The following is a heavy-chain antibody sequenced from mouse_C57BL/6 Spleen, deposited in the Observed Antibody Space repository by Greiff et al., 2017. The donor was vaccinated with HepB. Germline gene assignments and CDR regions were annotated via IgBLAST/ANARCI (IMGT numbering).Heavy chain of an antibody. D-gene: IGHD1-2*01. J-gene: IGHJ4*01. V-gene: IGHV1-7*01. Sequence: QVQLKQSGAELAQPGASVKLSCKASGYTFTSYWMHWVKQRPGQGLEWIGYINPRSGYTKYNQKFKDQDTWTADKSSSTAYMQLSSLTYEDAAVYYCAREGTITTGAMDYWGQGTSVTVSS. CDR3: AREGTITTGAMDY. CDR2: INPRSGYT. CDR1: GYTFTSYW.